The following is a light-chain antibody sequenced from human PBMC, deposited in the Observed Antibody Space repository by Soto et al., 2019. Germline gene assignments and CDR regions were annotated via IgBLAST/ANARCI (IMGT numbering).Light chain of an antibody. CDR2: QVS. CDR3: SSYTSSNTFYV. Sequence: QSALTQPASVSGSPGQSITISCTGTSSDVGGYYYVSWYQHHPGKAPKLMIYQVSNRPSGVSNRFSGSKSGNTASLTISGLQAEDEADYYCSSYTSSNTFYVFGTGTKLTAL. J-gene: IGLJ1*01. CDR1: SSDVGGYYY. V-gene: IGLV2-14*01.